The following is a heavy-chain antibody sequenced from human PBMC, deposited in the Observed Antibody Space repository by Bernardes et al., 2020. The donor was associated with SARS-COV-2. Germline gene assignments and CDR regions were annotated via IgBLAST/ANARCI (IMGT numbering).Heavy chain of an antibody. CDR2: IYYTGDT. CDR3: ARDRFKYFYPSGTPSVSEAFEM. Sequence: SETLSLTCSVSGASVNNGFNYCGWVRPAPGKGLEWIVNIYYTGDTNYTPSLRSRVTISLDTSKNQFYLPLTTVTAADTAVYYCARDRFKYFYPSGTPSVSEAFEMWGQGTMGTVSS. V-gene: IGHV4-61*01. J-gene: IGHJ3*02. D-gene: IGHD3-10*01. CDR1: GASVNNGFNY.